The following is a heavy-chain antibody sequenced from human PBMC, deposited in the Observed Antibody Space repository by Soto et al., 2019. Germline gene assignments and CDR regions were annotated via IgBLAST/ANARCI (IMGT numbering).Heavy chain of an antibody. CDR1: GYTLTTFF. CDR3: ARTPILCTNGVCYTRHKYYYYYYGMDV. Sequence: GASVKVSCKASGYTLTTFFMHWVRQAPGQGLEWMGVINPGYPAGRSTTYAQKFQGRVTMTRNTSISTAYMELSSLRSEDTAVYYCARTPILCTNGVCYTRHKYYYYYYGMDVWGQGTTVTVSS. V-gene: IGHV1-46*01. CDR2: INPGYPAGRST. J-gene: IGHJ6*02. D-gene: IGHD2-8*01.